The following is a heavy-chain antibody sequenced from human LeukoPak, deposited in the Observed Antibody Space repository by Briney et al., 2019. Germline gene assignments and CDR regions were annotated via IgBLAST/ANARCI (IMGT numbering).Heavy chain of an antibody. CDR3: ASILGYCSSTSCYAFDY. V-gene: IGHV3-11*04. CDR2: ISSGSTI. D-gene: IGHD2-2*01. Sequence: PGGSLRLSCAASGFTFSDYYMSWIRQAPGKGLEWVSYISSGSTIYYADSVKGRFTISRDNAKNSLYLQMNSLRAEDTAVYYCASILGYCSSTSCYAFDYWGQGTLVTVSS. CDR1: GFTFSDYY. J-gene: IGHJ4*02.